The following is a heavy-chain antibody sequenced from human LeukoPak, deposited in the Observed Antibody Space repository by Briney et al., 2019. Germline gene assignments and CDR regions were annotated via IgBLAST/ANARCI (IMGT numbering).Heavy chain of an antibody. J-gene: IGHJ4*02. CDR3: ARDLFTVTTSRDY. CDR2: INSLGTSS. D-gene: IGHD4-17*01. Sequence: PGGSLRLSCAASGFTFRYYWMHWVRQAPGKGLVWVARINSLGTSSDYADSVKGRFTVSRDNDNNTLYLQMNSLKVDDTAVYYCARDLFTVTTSRDYWGQGTLVSVCS. CDR1: GFTFRYYW. V-gene: IGHV3-74*01.